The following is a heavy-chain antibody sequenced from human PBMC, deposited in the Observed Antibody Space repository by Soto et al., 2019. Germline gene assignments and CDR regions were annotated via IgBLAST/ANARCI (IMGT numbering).Heavy chain of an antibody. D-gene: IGHD4-17*01. V-gene: IGHV3-48*03. CDR3: ARAATVVTPVAY. CDR2: ISSSGSTI. Sequence: GGSLRLSCSASGFTFSSYEMNWVRQAPGKGLEWVSYISSSGSTIYYADSVKGRFTISRDNAKNSLYLQMNSLRAEDTAVYYCARAATVVTPVAYWGQGTLVTV. J-gene: IGHJ4*02. CDR1: GFTFSSYE.